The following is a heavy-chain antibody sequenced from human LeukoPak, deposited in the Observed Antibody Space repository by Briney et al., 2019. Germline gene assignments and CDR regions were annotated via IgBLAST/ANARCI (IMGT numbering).Heavy chain of an antibody. D-gene: IGHD3-22*01. CDR2: ISAYNGNT. J-gene: IGHJ3*02. CDR1: GYIFSSYG. Sequence: ASVKVSCKASGYIFSSYGISWVRQAPGQGLEWMGWISAYNGNTNYAQKLQGRVTMTTDTSTSTAYMELRSLRSDDTAVYYCARDAASAYCYDSSGYYQRRGDAFDIWGQGTMVTVSS. V-gene: IGHV1-18*01. CDR3: ARDAASAYCYDSSGYYQRRGDAFDI.